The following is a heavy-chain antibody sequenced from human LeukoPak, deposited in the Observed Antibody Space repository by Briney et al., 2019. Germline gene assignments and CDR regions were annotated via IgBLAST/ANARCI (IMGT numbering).Heavy chain of an antibody. CDR3: ARLSVTAFDH. Sequence: PSETLSLTCTVSGGSISSGSYYWGGIRQPPGKGLEWIGNIFYSGTTYHNPSLQSRVTISVDTSKNQFSLKLSSVTAADTAVYYCARLSVTAFDHWGQGTLVTVSS. V-gene: IGHV4-39*01. CDR2: IFYSGTT. D-gene: IGHD2-21*02. J-gene: IGHJ4*02. CDR1: GGSISSGSYY.